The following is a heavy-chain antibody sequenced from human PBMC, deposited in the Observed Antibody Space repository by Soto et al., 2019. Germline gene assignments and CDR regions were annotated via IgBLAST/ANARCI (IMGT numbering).Heavy chain of an antibody. V-gene: IGHV3-11*06. CDR2: ISSSSSSI. J-gene: IGHJ6*02. CDR3: ARETYYDFWSGPYYGMDV. Sequence: LSLTCTVSGGSISSSSYYWGWIRQPPGKGLECISFISSSSSSIIYADSVKGRFTISRDNSKNTLYLQMNSLRAEDTAVYYCARETYYDFWSGPYYGMDVWGQGTTVTVS. CDR1: GGSISSSS. D-gene: IGHD3-3*01.